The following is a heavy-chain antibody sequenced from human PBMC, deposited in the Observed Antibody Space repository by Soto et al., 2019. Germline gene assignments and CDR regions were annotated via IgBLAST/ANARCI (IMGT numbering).Heavy chain of an antibody. Sequence: GGSLRLSCAASGFTFSSYWMHWVRQAPGKGLVWVSRINSDGSSTSYADSVKGRFTISRDNAKNTLYLQMNSLRAEDTAVYYCAREGGIAAAARGILLFSYYYGMDVWGQGTTVTVSS. CDR1: GFTFSSYW. J-gene: IGHJ6*02. CDR3: AREGGIAAAARGILLFSYYYGMDV. CDR2: INSDGSST. V-gene: IGHV3-74*01. D-gene: IGHD6-13*01.